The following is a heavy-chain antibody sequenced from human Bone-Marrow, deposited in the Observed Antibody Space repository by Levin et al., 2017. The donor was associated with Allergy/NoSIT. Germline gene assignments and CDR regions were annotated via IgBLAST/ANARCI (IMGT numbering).Heavy chain of an antibody. J-gene: IGHJ4*02. CDR2: INWNGVST. Sequence: LSLTCAASGFSLDDYGMSWVRQVPGKGLEWVGGINWNGVSTGYADSVKGRFTISTANAKNSLYLQMNSLRVEDTALYYCARCYYDSRGPEYDYWGQGTLVTVSS. D-gene: IGHD3-22*01. V-gene: IGHV3-20*04. CDR3: ARCYYDSRGPEYDY. CDR1: GFSLDDYG.